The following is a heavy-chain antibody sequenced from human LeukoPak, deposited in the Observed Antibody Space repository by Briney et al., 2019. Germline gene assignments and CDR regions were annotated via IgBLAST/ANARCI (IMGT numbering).Heavy chain of an antibody. D-gene: IGHD6-19*01. CDR1: GYTFTGYY. J-gene: IGHJ4*02. Sequence: ASVKVSCKASGYTFTGYYIHWVRQAPGQGLEWMGWINPNSGGTNYAQKFQGRVTMTRDTSISTAYMELSRLRSDDTAVCYCARDAGIAVADQFDHWGQGTLVTVSS. CDR3: ARDAGIAVADQFDH. CDR2: INPNSGGT. V-gene: IGHV1-2*02.